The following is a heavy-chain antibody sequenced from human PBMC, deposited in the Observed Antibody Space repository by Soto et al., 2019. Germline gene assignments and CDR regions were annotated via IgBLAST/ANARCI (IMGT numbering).Heavy chain of an antibody. CDR2: ISAYNGNT. J-gene: IGHJ6*02. CDR1: GYTFTSYG. V-gene: IGHV1-18*01. D-gene: IGHD4-17*01. Sequence: XSVKVSCNASGYTFTSYGIGWVRQAPGQGLEWMGWISAYNGNTNYAQKLQGRVTMTTDTSTSTAYMELRSLRSDDTAVYYCARDPGYADSNYYGMDVWGQRTTVTVSS. CDR3: ARDPGYADSNYYGMDV.